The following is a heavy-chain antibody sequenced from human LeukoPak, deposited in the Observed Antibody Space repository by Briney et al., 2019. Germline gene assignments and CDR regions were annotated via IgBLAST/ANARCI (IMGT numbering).Heavy chain of an antibody. CDR2: IGSAGDA. Sequence: GGSLRLSCAASGFTFSSYDMHWVRQVTGKGLEWVSAIGSAGDAYYPGSVKGRFTISRENAKNSLYLQMNSLRAGDTAVYYCARDGDYGGKGGFDYWGQGTLVAVSS. J-gene: IGHJ4*02. CDR3: ARDGDYGGKGGFDY. CDR1: GFTFSSYD. V-gene: IGHV3-13*01. D-gene: IGHD4-23*01.